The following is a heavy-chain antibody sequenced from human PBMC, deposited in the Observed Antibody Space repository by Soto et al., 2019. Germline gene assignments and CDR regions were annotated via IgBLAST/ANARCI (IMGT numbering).Heavy chain of an antibody. Sequence: EVQMLESGGGLVQPGGSLRLSCAASGFTCSSYDISWVRQAPGKGLELVSTILVGGSTHYPYFLKGRFTISRDNSRNTVFLPKNSLTAGHTAVYYCAKATATGGGAFDICGQGTIVTVSS. CDR2: ILVGGST. D-gene: IGHD2-8*02. J-gene: IGHJ3*02. CDR3: AKATATGGGAFDI. CDR1: GFTCSSYD. V-gene: IGHV3-23*01.